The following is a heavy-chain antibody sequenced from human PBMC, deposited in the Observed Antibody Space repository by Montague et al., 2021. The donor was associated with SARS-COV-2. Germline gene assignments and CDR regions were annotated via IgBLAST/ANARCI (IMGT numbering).Heavy chain of an antibody. CDR2: IYYSGST. J-gene: IGHJ5*02. CDR3: ARGLYNWYYEHWFDP. V-gene: IGHV4-39*01. D-gene: IGHD1-7*01. CDR1: GGSVGSSHYY. Sequence: SETLSLTCTVSGGSVGSSHYYWAWIRQPPGKGLEWIGTIYYSGSTYYNPSPQSRVTIDVDASTNQFSLKLHSVTAADTAVYFCARGLYNWYYEHWFDPWGQGTLVTVSS.